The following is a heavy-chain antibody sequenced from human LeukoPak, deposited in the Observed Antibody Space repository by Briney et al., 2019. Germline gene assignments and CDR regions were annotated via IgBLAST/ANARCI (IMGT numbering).Heavy chain of an antibody. CDR2: ISWNSGSI. V-gene: IGHV3-9*01. Sequence: GGSLRLSCAASGFTFDDYAMHWVRHAPGKGLEWVSGISWNSGSIGYADSVKGRFTISRDNAKNSLYLQMNSMRAEDTALYYCTREPINGDCQFDYWGQGTLVTVSS. D-gene: IGHD2-21*02. CDR3: TREPINGDCQFDY. J-gene: IGHJ4*02. CDR1: GFTFDDYA.